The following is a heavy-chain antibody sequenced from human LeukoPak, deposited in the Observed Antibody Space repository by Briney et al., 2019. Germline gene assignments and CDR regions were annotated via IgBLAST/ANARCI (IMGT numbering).Heavy chain of an antibody. D-gene: IGHD6-19*01. V-gene: IGHV3-72*01. CDR3: ARVAVAGGGYFDC. J-gene: IGHJ4*02. CDR1: GFTFSNHH. Sequence: GGSLRLSCAASGFTFSNHHMDWVRQAPGKGLEWVGRCRQKANGYTTEYAASVIGRFSVSRDESSNSLYLQMNSLKTEDTAVYYCARVAVAGGGYFDCWGQGALVTVSS. CDR2: CRQKANGYTT.